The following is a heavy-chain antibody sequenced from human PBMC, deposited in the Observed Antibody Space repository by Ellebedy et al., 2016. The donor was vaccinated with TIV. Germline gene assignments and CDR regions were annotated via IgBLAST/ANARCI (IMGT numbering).Heavy chain of an antibody. CDR1: GYTFTAYY. CDR2: ISPSNGNT. CDR3: AREIPGTCYFDY. D-gene: IGHD1-14*01. Sequence: ASVKVSCKASGYTFTAYYVHWVRQAPGQGLEWMGMISPSNGNTNYAHKFHGRVTMTRDTSTNTVYVELSSLRPEDTAVYYCAREIPGTCYFDYWGQGTLVTVSS. J-gene: IGHJ4*02. V-gene: IGHV1-46*01.